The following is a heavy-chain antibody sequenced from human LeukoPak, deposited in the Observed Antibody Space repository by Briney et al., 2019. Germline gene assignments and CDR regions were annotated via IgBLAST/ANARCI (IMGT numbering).Heavy chain of an antibody. Sequence: GGSLRLSCAASGFTFSSAWMNWVRQAPGKGLEWVGRIKSKTDGGTTDYAAPVQGRFTISRDDSQAILYLQMDSLKTEDTAVYYCTTGGNVIVAGTRAFDIWGQGTLVTVSS. V-gene: IGHV3-15*07. D-gene: IGHD5-12*01. CDR3: TTGGNVIVAGTRAFDI. CDR1: GFTFSSAW. CDR2: IKSKTDGGTT. J-gene: IGHJ3*02.